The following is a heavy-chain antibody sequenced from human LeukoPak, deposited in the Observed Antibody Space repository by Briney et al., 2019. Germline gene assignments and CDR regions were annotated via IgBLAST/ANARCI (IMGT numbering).Heavy chain of an antibody. CDR1: GFTFSSYA. V-gene: IGHV3-64*01. Sequence: QPGGSLRLSCAASGFTFSSYAMHWVRQAPGKGLEYVSAISSNGGSTYYANSVKGRFTISRDNSKNTLYLQMGSLRAEDMAVYYCARVWMSSSWLLFDYWGQGTLVTVSS. D-gene: IGHD6-13*01. J-gene: IGHJ4*02. CDR2: ISSNGGST. CDR3: ARVWMSSSWLLFDY.